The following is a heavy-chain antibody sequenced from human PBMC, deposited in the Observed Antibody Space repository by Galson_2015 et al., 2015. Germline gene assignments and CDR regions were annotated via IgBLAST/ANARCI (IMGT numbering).Heavy chain of an antibody. Sequence: SVKVSCKASGYTFTSYGISWVRQAPGQGLEWMGWISAYNGNTNYAQKLQGRVTITTDTSTSAAYMELRSLRSDDTAVYYCALLSGDHVSPHYWYFDLWGRGTLVTVSS. D-gene: IGHD2-21*02. CDR3: ALLSGDHVSPHYWYFDL. J-gene: IGHJ2*01. CDR1: GYTFTSYG. V-gene: IGHV1-18*01. CDR2: ISAYNGNT.